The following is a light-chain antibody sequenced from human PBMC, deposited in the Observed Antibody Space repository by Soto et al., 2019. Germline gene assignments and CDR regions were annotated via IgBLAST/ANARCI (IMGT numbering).Light chain of an antibody. CDR1: QSVSSY. Sequence: EILLTQSPATVSLSPGERATLSCRASQSVSSYLAWYQQKPDQAPRLLIYGTSSRATGIPDRFSGSGSGTDFTLTISRLEPEDFAVYYCQQYGSSPLTFGGGTKVDIK. CDR2: GTS. V-gene: IGKV3-20*01. J-gene: IGKJ4*01. CDR3: QQYGSSPLT.